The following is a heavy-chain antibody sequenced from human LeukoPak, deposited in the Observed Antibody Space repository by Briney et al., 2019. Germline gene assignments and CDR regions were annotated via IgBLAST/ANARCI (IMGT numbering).Heavy chain of an antibody. V-gene: IGHV1-24*01. J-gene: IGHJ4*02. D-gene: IGHD6-6*01. Sequence: ASVKVSCKVSGYTLTELSMHWVRQAPGKGLEWMGGFDPEDGETIYAQKFQGRVTMTEDTSTDTAYMELSSLRSEDTAAYYCATLYSSSSEFDYWGQGTLVTVSS. CDR2: FDPEDGET. CDR1: GYTLTELS. CDR3: ATLYSSSSEFDY.